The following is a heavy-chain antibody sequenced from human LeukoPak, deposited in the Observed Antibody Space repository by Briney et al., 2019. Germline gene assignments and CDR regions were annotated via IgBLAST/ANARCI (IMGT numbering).Heavy chain of an antibody. CDR1: GFTFSTYE. J-gene: IGHJ4*02. CDR2: ISSRGSSI. CDR3: ARDPSSYSDYDRGIDY. D-gene: IGHD5-12*01. V-gene: IGHV3-48*03. Sequence: GGSLRLSCAASGFTFSTYEMNWVRQAPGKGLEWVSYISSRGSSIYYADSVEGRFTISRDNAKKSLHLQMNSLRAEDTAVYYCARDPSSYSDYDRGIDYWGQGILVTVSS.